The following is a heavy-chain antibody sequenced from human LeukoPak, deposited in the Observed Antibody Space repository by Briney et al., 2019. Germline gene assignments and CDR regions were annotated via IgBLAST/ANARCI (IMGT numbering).Heavy chain of an antibody. J-gene: IGHJ4*02. CDR3: ARAPKTIPVIVVAPFDY. V-gene: IGHV1-18*03. D-gene: IGHD3-22*01. Sequence: ASVKVSCKASGYTFISYGISWVRQAPGQGLEWMGWISAYNGNTNYAQKYQGRVTMTTDTSTSTAYMELRSLRTDDMAVYYCARAPKTIPVIVVAPFDYWGQGTLVTVSP. CDR2: ISAYNGNT. CDR1: GYTFISYG.